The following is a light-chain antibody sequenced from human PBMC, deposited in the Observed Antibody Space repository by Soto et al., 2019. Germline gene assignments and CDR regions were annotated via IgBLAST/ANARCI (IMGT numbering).Light chain of an antibody. CDR2: EVN. Sequence: QSALTQPASVSGSPGQSITISCTGTSSDVGGYDYVSWYQLHPGKAPKLMVFEVNNRPSGVSYRFSGSKSGNTASLTISGLQAEDEADYFCSSWDSSLSAYVFGTGTKVTVL. CDR3: SSWDSSLSAYV. CDR1: SSDVGGYDY. V-gene: IGLV2-14*01. J-gene: IGLJ1*01.